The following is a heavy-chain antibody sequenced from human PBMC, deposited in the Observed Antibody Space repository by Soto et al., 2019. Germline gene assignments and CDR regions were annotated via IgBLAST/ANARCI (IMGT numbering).Heavy chain of an antibody. D-gene: IGHD2-21*02. CDR1: GFSLSTGGVG. CDR3: AHSRCGGDCLRSYSSHYYFGMDV. CDR2: IYWDDDK. Sequence: QITLKESGPTLVKPTQTLTLTCTFSGFSLSTGGVGVGWIRQPPGKALEWLALIYWDDDKRYSPSLKSRLTVTKDTPKNPVVLTMTNVDPVDTATYYCAHSRCGGDCLRSYSSHYYFGMDVWGQGTTVTVSS. V-gene: IGHV2-5*02. J-gene: IGHJ6*02.